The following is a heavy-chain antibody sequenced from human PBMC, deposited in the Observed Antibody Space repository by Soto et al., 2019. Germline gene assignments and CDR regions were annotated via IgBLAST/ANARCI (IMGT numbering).Heavy chain of an antibody. V-gene: IGHV4-39*01. CDR2: IYYTGST. Sequence: SETLSLTCTVSGGSISRSTSFWGWVRQPPGKGLDWIGSIYYTGSTYFNPSLKSRVTFSVDTSKNHFSLNMSSVTVADTALYFCARHDPYDFSSGFSPTGMDVWGPGTTVTVSS. J-gene: IGHJ6*02. D-gene: IGHD3-3*01. CDR3: ARHDPYDFSSGFSPTGMDV. CDR1: GGSISRSTSF.